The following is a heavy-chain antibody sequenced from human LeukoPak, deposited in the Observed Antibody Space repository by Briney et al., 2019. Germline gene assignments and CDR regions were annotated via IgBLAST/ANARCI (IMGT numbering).Heavy chain of an antibody. CDR2: IWYDGSNK. J-gene: IGHJ6*03. CDR1: GFTFSSYG. Sequence: PGRSLRLSCAASGFTFSSYGMHWVRQAPGKGLEWVAVIWYDGSNKYYADSVKGRFTISRDNSKNTLYLQMNSLRAEDTAVYYCARATPLLNYYYYYMDVWGKGTTVTVSS. CDR3: ARATPLLNYYYYYMDV. V-gene: IGHV3-33*01. D-gene: IGHD2-15*01.